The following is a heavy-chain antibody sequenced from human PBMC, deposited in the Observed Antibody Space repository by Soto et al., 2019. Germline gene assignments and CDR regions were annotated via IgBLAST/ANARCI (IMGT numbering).Heavy chain of an antibody. D-gene: IGHD2-15*01. CDR3: ARGSF. CDR1: GFTISGCW. V-gene: IGHV3-7*04. Sequence: PWGSLRLSCAASGFTISGCWMSWVRQAPGQGQEWVATRSQDGTGNYYVDSVKGRFTISRDIATNSLFLQMNSLLAEDTAVYYYARGSFGGQGTLVTVSS. J-gene: IGHJ4*02. CDR2: RSQDGTGN.